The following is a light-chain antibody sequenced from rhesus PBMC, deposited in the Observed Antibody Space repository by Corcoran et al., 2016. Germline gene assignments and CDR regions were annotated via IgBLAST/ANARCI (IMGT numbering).Light chain of an antibody. CDR1: QSVSSD. J-gene: IGKJ2*01. CDR2: GAA. V-gene: IGKV3-10*01. CDR3: YQHSSGYS. Sequence: QVILTQSPATLSLSPGERATLSCRASQSVSSDLAWYQQKPGQAPRFLIYGAASRATGIPDRFSGSGSGTDFTLTINSMEPEDVGVYHCYQHSSGYSFGQVTKVEIK.